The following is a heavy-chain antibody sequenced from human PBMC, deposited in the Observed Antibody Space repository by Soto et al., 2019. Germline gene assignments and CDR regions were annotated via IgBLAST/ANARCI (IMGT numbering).Heavy chain of an antibody. D-gene: IGHD6-19*01. CDR1: GYTFTSYG. V-gene: IGHV1-18*01. CDR3: ARVCGDSSGWYGHFDY. CDR2: ISAYYGTA. J-gene: IGHJ4*02. Sequence: ASVKVSCRASGYTFTSYGISWVRQVPGQGLEWMGWISAYYGTANYAQKLQGRVTMTTDTSTSTAYMELSSLRSEGTAVYYCARVCGDSSGWYGHFDYWGQGTLVTVSS.